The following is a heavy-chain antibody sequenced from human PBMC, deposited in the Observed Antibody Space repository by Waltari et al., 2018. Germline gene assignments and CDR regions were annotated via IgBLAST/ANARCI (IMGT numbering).Heavy chain of an antibody. CDR2: IHPNSGGT. D-gene: IGHD2-2*01. Sequence: QVQLVQSGAEVKKPGASVKVCCKAAGYTVTGSYMRWVRPAHGQGLEWMGQIHPNSGGTNYAQKFQGRVTMTRDTSISTAYMGLSRLRSDDTAVYYCARGSPVVPAAMDYWGQGTLVTVSS. CDR1: GYTVTGSY. J-gene: IGHJ4*02. CDR3: ARGSPVVPAAMDY. V-gene: IGHV1-2*06.